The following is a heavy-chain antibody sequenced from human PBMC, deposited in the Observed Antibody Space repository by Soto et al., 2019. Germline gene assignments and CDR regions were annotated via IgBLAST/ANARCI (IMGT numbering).Heavy chain of an antibody. Sequence: AGGSLSLSRESSGVTFSAYTLNLVPPGPGKGLQWVSGIFGSGGGIQYADSVRGRFTVSRDNSKNTLYLQMDSLRAEDTAVYYCAKDLIANNGIWEPFDMWGQGTAVPVSS. CDR3: AKDLIANNGIWEPFDM. V-gene: IGHV3-23*01. CDR2: IFGSGGGI. D-gene: IGHD2-8*01. CDR1: GVTFSAYT. J-gene: IGHJ3*02.